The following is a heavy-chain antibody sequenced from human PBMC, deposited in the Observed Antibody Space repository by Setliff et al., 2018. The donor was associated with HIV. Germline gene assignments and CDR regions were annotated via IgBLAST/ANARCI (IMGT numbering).Heavy chain of an antibody. CDR3: ARVINGYRCFDY. Sequence: ASVKVSCKTSGYIFSSYALHWVRQAPGQGLEWMGWINGGDGNTKYSQRFQGRVFFNRDTSATTAYMELNSLRSEDTAIYCCARVINGYRCFDYWGQGTLVTVSS. J-gene: IGHJ4*02. D-gene: IGHD3-16*02. CDR1: GYIFSSYA. V-gene: IGHV1-3*01. CDR2: INGGDGNT.